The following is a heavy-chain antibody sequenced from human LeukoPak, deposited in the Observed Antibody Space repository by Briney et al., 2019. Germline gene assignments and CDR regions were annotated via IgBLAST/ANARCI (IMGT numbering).Heavy chain of an antibody. CDR1: GGSISSGSYY. CDR2: ITSNGGST. CDR3: AKFWPTHFFDY. V-gene: IGHV3-23*01. J-gene: IGHJ4*02. Sequence: ETLSLTCTVSGGSISSGSYYWSWIRQPAGKGLEWVSTITSNGGSTYYADSVKGRFTISRDNSKNTLYLQMNSLRAEDTALYYCAKFWPTHFFDYWGQGTLVTVSS. D-gene: IGHD3-3*01.